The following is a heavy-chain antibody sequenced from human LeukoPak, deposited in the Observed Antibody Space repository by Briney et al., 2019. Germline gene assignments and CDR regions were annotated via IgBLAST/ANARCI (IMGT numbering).Heavy chain of an antibody. CDR1: GDSISTTNW. CDR2: ISGSGGST. V-gene: IGHV3-23*01. CDR3: AKNTGRIAAAGAYYYMDV. J-gene: IGHJ6*03. D-gene: IGHD6-13*01. Sequence: PSETLSLTCTVSGDSISTTNWWNWVRQAPGKGLEWVSAISGSGGSTYYADSVKGRFTISRDNSKNTLYLQMNSLRAEDTAVYYCAKNTGRIAAAGAYYYMDVWGKGTTVTVSS.